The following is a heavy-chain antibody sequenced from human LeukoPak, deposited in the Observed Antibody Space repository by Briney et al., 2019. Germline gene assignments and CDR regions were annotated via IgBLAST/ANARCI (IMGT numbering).Heavy chain of an antibody. CDR1: GGSISSSSYY. CDR3: ARHEQAAVYDAFDI. CDR2: IYNSGST. V-gene: IGHV4-39*01. Sequence: SETLSLTCTVSGGSISSSSYYWGWIRQPPGKGLEWIRNIYNSGSTYYNPSLKSRVTISVDTSKNQFSLKLSSVTAADTAVYYCARHEQAAVYDAFDIWGQGTMVTVSS. D-gene: IGHD6-13*01. J-gene: IGHJ3*02.